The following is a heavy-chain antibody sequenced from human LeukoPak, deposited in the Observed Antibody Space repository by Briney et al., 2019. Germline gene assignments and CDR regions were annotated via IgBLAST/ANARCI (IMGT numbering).Heavy chain of an antibody. CDR1: GYSFTSYW. J-gene: IGHJ3*01. CDR3: ARRPLLDYYDSSGYRPWAFDV. V-gene: IGHV5-51*01. D-gene: IGHD3-22*01. Sequence: GESLKISCKGSGYSFTSYWIGWVRQMPGKGLEWMGIIYPGDSDTRYSPSFQGQVTISADKSISTAYLQWSSLKASDTAMYYCARRPLLDYYDSSGYRPWAFDVWGQGTMVTVSS. CDR2: IYPGDSDT.